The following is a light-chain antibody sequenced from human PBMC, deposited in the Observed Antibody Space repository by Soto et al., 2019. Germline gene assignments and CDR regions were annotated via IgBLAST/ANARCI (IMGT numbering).Light chain of an antibody. Sequence: DIQMTQSPSSLSASVGDRVTITCRASQSVSNYLNWYQQKPGKAPKLLMYAASTLQSGVPSRFSGSGSGTDFTITISSLQPEDFATYYCQQSYSTPLTFGGGSKVDIK. CDR2: AAS. J-gene: IGKJ4*01. V-gene: IGKV1-39*01. CDR1: QSVSNY. CDR3: QQSYSTPLT.